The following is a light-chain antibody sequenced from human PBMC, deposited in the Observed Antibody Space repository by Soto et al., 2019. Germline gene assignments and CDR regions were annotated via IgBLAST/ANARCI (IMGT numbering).Light chain of an antibody. CDR1: QSVSTY. CDR2: DAA. Sequence: ELVLTQSPATLSLSPGETATLSCRASQSVSTYLAWYQQRPGQAPRLLIYDAAYRATDIPPRFSGSGSGTDFTLTIGSLVPEDFGVYYCQQRRSWPPKIRFGQGTRLDIK. CDR3: QQRRSWPPKIR. J-gene: IGKJ5*01. V-gene: IGKV3-11*01.